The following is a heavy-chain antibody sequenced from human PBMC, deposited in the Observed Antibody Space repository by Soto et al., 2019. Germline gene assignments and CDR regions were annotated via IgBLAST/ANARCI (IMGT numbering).Heavy chain of an antibody. D-gene: IGHD6-13*01. Sequence: PSETLSLTCAVSSGSISSSNWWSWVRQPPGKGLEWIGEIYHSGSTNYNPSLKSRVTISVDKSKNQFSLKLSSVTAADTAVYYCARIAAAGTYYFDYWGQGTLVTVS. CDR3: ARIAAAGTYYFDY. V-gene: IGHV4-4*02. CDR2: IYHSGST. CDR1: SGSISSSNW. J-gene: IGHJ4*02.